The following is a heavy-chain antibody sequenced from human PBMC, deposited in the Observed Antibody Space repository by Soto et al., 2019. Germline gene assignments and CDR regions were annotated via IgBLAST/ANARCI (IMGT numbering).Heavy chain of an antibody. Sequence: SVKVSCKASGFTFTSSAVQWVRQARGQRLEWIGWIVVGSSNTNYAQKFQERVTITRDMSTSAAYMELSSLRSEDTAVYYCARQGGGYYIDAFDIWGQGTMVTVSS. D-gene: IGHD3-22*01. CDR3: ARQGGGYYIDAFDI. V-gene: IGHV1-58*01. CDR1: GFTFTSSA. J-gene: IGHJ3*02. CDR2: IVVGSSNT.